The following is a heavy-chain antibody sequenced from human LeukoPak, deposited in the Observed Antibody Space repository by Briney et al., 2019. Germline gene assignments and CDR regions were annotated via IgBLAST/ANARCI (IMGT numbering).Heavy chain of an antibody. J-gene: IGHJ4*02. Sequence: GGSLRLSCAASGFTVSINFMSWVRQAPGKGLELVSLIYSGGTTKYADSVRGRFTISRDNSKNTLYLQMNSLRAEDTAVYYCARDQPVVTPLGYWGQGTLVTVSS. V-gene: IGHV3-53*01. CDR2: IYSGGTT. CDR3: ARDQPVVTPLGY. D-gene: IGHD4-23*01. CDR1: GFTVSINF.